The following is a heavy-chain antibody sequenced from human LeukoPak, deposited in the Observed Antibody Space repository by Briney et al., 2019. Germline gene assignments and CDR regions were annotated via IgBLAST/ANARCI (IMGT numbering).Heavy chain of an antibody. V-gene: IGHV3-53*01. CDR2: IYSGGST. CDR3: ARDVGKRGYSGYDLLDY. CDR1: GFTVSSNY. Sequence: GGSLRLSCAASGFTVSSNYMSWVRQAPGKGLEWVSVIYSGGSTYYADSVKGRFTISRDNSKNTLYLQMNSLRAEDTAVYYCARDVGKRGYSGYDLLDYWGQGTLVTVSS. D-gene: IGHD5-12*01. J-gene: IGHJ4*02.